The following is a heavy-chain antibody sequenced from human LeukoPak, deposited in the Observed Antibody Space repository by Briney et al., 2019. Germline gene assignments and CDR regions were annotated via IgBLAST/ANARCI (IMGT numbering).Heavy chain of an antibody. J-gene: IGHJ4*02. CDR1: GGSISSGGYY. V-gene: IGHV4-31*03. D-gene: IGHD3-22*01. CDR3: ARAAPDYYDSSGYYGD. CDR2: IYYSGST. Sequence: PSQTLSLTCTVSGGSISSGGYYWSWIRQHLGKGLEWIGYIYYSGSTYYNPSLKSRVTISVDTSKNQFSLKLSSVTAADTAVYCCARAAPDYYDSSGYYGDWGQGTLVTVSS.